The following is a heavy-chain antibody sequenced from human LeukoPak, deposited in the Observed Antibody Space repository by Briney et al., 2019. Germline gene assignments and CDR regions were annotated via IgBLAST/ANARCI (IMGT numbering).Heavy chain of an antibody. Sequence: GGSLRLSCAASGFTFSSYSMNWVRQAPGKGLEWVSSISSSSSYIYYADSVKGRFTISRDNAKNSLYLQMNSPRAEDTAVYYCARGIVVVISAAFDIWGQGTMVTVSS. CDR2: ISSSSSYI. CDR3: ARGIVVVISAAFDI. CDR1: GFTFSSYS. V-gene: IGHV3-21*01. J-gene: IGHJ3*02. D-gene: IGHD3-22*01.